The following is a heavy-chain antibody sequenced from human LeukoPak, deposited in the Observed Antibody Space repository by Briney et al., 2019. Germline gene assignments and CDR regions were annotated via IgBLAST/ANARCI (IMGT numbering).Heavy chain of an antibody. J-gene: IGHJ6*03. Sequence: GSLRLSCAASGFTFSSYWMSWVRQAPGKGLEWVANIKQDGSEKYYVDSVKGRFTISRDNAKNSLYLQMNSLRAEDTAVYYCARAWYSNYEGYYYYMDVWGKGTTVTVSS. V-gene: IGHV3-7*01. CDR2: IKQDGSEK. D-gene: IGHD4-11*01. CDR3: ARAWYSNYEGYYYYMDV. CDR1: GFTFSSYW.